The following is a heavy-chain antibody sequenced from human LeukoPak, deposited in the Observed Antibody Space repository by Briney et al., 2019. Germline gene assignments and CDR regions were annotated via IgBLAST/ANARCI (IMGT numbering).Heavy chain of an antibody. CDR2: FHTAGDT. CDR1: GSTFSNYD. V-gene: IGHV3-13*01. CDR3: ARGNCGTTSCSERVRGLDV. J-gene: IGHJ6*02. D-gene: IGHD2-2*01. Sequence: PGGSLRLSCAASGSTFSNYDMHWVRQGTGNGLEWVSAFHTAGDTHYAGSVKGRFTVSRDNAENSFYLQMNSLRAGDTAAYFCARGNCGTTSCSERVRGLDVWGPGITVTVSS.